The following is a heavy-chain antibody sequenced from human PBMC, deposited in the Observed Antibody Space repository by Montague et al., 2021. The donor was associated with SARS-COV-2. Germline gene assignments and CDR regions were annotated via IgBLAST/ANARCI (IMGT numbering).Heavy chain of an antibody. CDR2: IYDTGNT. D-gene: IGHD3-22*01. CDR3: ARDEGSSGHDY. CDR1: GGSISGYY. Sequence: SETLSLTCTVSGGSISGYYWSWIRQPPGKGPEWIGNIYDTGNTNYNPSLKSRVTISEDTSKNQFSLRLTSVTAADTAVYYCARDEGSSGHDYWGQGTLVTVSS. J-gene: IGHJ4*02. V-gene: IGHV4-59*01.